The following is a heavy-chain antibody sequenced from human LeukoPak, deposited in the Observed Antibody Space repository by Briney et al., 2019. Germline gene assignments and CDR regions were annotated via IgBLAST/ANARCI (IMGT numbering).Heavy chain of an antibody. CDR1: GFTFSTYG. CDR3: ARAGLGAAADV. V-gene: IGHV3-30*03. CDR2: ISYDGSNK. J-gene: IGHJ4*02. Sequence: PGGSLRLSCAASGFTFSTYGMHWVRQAPGKGLEWVAVISYDGSNKYYADSVKGRFTTSRDNSKDTVFLQMNSLRAEDTALYYCARAGLGAAADVWGQGTLVTVSS. D-gene: IGHD6-13*01.